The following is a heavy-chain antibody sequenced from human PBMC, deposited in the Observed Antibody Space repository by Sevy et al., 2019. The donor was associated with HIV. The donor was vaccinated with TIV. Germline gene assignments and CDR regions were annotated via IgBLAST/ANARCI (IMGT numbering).Heavy chain of an antibody. CDR3: AKDIRVALVVPSPGYGMDV. Sequence: GGSLRLSCAASGFSFSNYWMSWVRQAPGKGLEWVANIKRDGSEKYYVASVKGRFTISRDNAKTSLFLQMNSLRAEDTAVYYCAKDIRVALVVPSPGYGMDVWGHGTSVTVSS. J-gene: IGHJ6*02. CDR2: IKRDGSEK. D-gene: IGHD2-15*01. CDR1: GFSFSNYW. V-gene: IGHV3-7*03.